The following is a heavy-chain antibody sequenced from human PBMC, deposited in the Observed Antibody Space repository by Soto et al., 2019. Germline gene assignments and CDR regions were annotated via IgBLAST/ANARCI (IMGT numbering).Heavy chain of an antibody. CDR3: ASIATPGTPHLDF. CDR2: IYYSGNT. J-gene: IGHJ4*03. V-gene: IGHV4-39*01. Sequence: PSQTRSLPWTLAPSSLGSSSYYWGRLHQSPGKWLEWIGNIYYSGNTFYNPSLQSRVAISVYTSKNQFDLHLRSVTDADTAIFYCASIATPGTPHLDFWGQGTLVTVSS. CDR1: PSSLGSSSYY. D-gene: IGHD6-13*01.